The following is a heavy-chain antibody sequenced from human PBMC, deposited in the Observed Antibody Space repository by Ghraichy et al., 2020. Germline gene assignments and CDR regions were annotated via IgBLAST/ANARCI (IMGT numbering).Heavy chain of an antibody. D-gene: IGHD4/OR15-4a*01. V-gene: IGHV5-51*01. CDR1: GYTFSSYW. CDR3: ARHDYGNRAIGGY. J-gene: IGHJ4*02. CDR2: IYPGDSET. Sequence: GESLNISCKGSGYTFSSYWIGWVRQMPGKGLEWMGIIYPGDSETRYSPSFQGQVTISADKSISTAYLQWSSLKASDTAMYYCARHDYGNRAIGGYWGQGTLVTVSS.